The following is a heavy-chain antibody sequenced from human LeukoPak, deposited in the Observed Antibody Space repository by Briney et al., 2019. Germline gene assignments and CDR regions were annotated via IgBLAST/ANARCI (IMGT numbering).Heavy chain of an antibody. J-gene: IGHJ4*02. V-gene: IGHV3-23*01. CDR2: ISGSGATT. D-gene: IGHD6-6*01. Sequence: PGGSLRLSCAASGFTFTSYAMTWVRQAPGKGLEWVSSISGSGATTYYGDSVKGRFTISRDISKNTLFLQMNSLRAEDTAVYYCATNIAALPIGSFDYWGQGTLVTVSS. CDR1: GFTFTSYA. CDR3: ATNIAALPIGSFDY.